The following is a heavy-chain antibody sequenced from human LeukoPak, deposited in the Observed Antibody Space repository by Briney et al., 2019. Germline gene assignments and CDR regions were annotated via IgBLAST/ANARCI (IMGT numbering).Heavy chain of an antibody. D-gene: IGHD5-18*01. CDR3: ARDLAMVSNYINS. J-gene: IGHJ4*02. Sequence: GGSLRLSCAASGFTFSSYVMHWVRQAPGKGLEWVAIISYDGSNKYYADSVKGRFTISRDNSKNTLYLQMNSLRAEDTAMYYCARDLAMVSNYINSWGQGTLVTVSS. CDR1: GFTFSSYV. CDR2: ISYDGSNK. V-gene: IGHV3-30*03.